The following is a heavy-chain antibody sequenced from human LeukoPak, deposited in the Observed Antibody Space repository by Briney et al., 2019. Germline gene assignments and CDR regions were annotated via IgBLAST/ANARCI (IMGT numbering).Heavy chain of an antibody. V-gene: IGHV3-23*01. CDR1: GFTFSIYA. Sequence: GGSLRLSCAASGFTFSIYAMSWVRQAPGKGLEWGSGISGRGPSTYYADSVKGRLTISRDNSKNTLYLQMNSLRVEDTAVYYCARGGCSGGGCSVEYWAQGTLVTVSS. J-gene: IGHJ4*02. CDR3: ARGGCSGGGCSVEY. CDR2: ISGRGPST. D-gene: IGHD2-15*01.